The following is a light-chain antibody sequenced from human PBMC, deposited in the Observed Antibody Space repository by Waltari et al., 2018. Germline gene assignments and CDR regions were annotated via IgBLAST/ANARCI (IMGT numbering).Light chain of an antibody. CDR3: MQALEFPFT. Sequence: DIVMTQTPLSLPVTLGEPASISCRSSQSLLDSEDGNTYLEWYLQKPGQSPQLLIYEVSNRASGVPDRFSGSGSDTDLTLKISRVEAEDVGVYYCMQALEFPFTFGPGTKLDIK. V-gene: IGKV2-40*01. CDR2: EVS. J-gene: IGKJ3*01. CDR1: QSLLDSEDGNTY.